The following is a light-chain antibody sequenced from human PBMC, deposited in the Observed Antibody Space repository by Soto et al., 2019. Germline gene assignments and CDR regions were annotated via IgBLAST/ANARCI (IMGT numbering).Light chain of an antibody. Sequence: IVLTQSPGTLSLSPWERATLSCRASQNLGTLYLAWFQQKSGQAPRLLIYSASRRATGIPDRFTGSGSGTDFTLTINRVEPEDFAVYFCQQYAGSPRTFGQGTKVDIK. J-gene: IGKJ1*01. V-gene: IGKV3-20*01. CDR3: QQYAGSPRT. CDR2: SAS. CDR1: QNLGTLY.